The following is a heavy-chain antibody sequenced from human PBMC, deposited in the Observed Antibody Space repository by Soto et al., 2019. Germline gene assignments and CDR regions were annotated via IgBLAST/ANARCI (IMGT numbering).Heavy chain of an antibody. V-gene: IGHV3-21*01. J-gene: IGHJ5*02. Sequence: PGGSLRLSCVASGFTFSNYNMNWVRQAPRKGLEWVSHISGSSIYIHYADSVRGRFTISRDNAKNSVYLQMDSLRVEDTAVYYCAREGALKPFSSWGQGALVTVS. CDR2: ISGSSIYI. CDR3: AREGALKPFSS. CDR1: GFTFSNYN.